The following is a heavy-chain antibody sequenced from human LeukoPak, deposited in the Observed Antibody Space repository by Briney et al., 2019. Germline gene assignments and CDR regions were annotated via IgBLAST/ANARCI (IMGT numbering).Heavy chain of an antibody. Sequence: GGSLRLSCAASGFTFSSYEMNWVRQAPGKGLEWVSYISSSGSTIYYADSVKGRFTISRDNAKNSLYLQMNSLRAEDTAVYYCAAPWGSGYSSHPRYYYGMDVWGQGTTVTVSS. CDR1: GFTFSSYE. V-gene: IGHV3-48*03. D-gene: IGHD3-3*01. CDR3: AAPWGSGYSSHPRYYYGMDV. J-gene: IGHJ6*02. CDR2: ISSSGSTI.